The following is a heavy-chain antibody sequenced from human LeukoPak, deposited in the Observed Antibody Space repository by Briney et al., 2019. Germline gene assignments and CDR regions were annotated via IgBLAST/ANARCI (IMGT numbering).Heavy chain of an antibody. V-gene: IGHV1-46*01. J-gene: IGHJ6*03. CDR2: INPSGGST. CDR3: AVRQSPRDKGKWLQLSLGYYYYYMGV. D-gene: IGHD5-24*01. Sequence: ASVKVSCKASGYTFTSYYMHWVRQAPGQGLEWMGIINPSGGSTSYAQKFQGRVTMTRDMSTSTVYMELSSLRSEDTAVYYCAVRQSPRDKGKWLQLSLGYYYYYMGVWGKGTTVTIS. CDR1: GYTFTSYY.